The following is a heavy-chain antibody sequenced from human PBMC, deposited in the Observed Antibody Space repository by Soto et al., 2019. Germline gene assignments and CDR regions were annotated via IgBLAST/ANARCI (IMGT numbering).Heavy chain of an antibody. CDR1: GFTFSSYG. D-gene: IGHD5-12*01. Sequence: QVQLVESGVGVFQPGRSLRLSCAASGFTFSSYGMHWVRQAPGKGLEWVAVISYDGSNKYYADSVKGRFTISRDNSKNTLYLQMNSLRAEDTAVYYCAKDGRVATQLFDYWGQGNLDTVSS. J-gene: IGHJ4*02. CDR3: AKDGRVATQLFDY. CDR2: ISYDGSNK. V-gene: IGHV3-30*18.